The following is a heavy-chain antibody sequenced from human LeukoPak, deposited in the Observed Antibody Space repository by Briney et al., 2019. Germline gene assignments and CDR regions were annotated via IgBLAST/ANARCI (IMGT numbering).Heavy chain of an antibody. J-gene: IGHJ4*02. D-gene: IGHD3-3*01. CDR3: ARASGTYDYFDY. CDR2: IKPDGSVG. V-gene: IGHV3-7*01. CDR1: GFTFSNYW. Sequence: GGSLRLSCAASGFTFSNYWMTWVRQAPGKGLEWVANIKPDGSVGYYVDSVRGRFIISRDNAGNSLYLQMNSLRVEDTAVYYCARASGTYDYFDYWGQGTLVTVSS.